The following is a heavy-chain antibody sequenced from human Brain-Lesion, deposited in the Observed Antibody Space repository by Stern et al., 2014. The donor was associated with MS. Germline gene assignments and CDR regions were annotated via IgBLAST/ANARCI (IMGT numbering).Heavy chain of an antibody. D-gene: IGHD1-1*01. CDR2: IYYSGST. CDR1: GGSISSGDYY. J-gene: IGHJ6*02. Sequence: QVQLQESGPGLVKPSQTLSLTCTVSGGSISSGDYYWSWIRQTPGKGLEYIGYIYYSGSTYYNPSLESRVIISVDTSKNQFSLKLTSVTAADTAVYYCAREVHPSWNNFRQSGYYYYGMDVWGQGTTVIVSS. CDR3: AREVHPSWNNFRQSGYYYYGMDV. V-gene: IGHV4-30-4*01.